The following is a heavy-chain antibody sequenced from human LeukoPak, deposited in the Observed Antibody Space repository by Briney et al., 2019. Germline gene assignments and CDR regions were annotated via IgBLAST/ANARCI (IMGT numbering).Heavy chain of an antibody. CDR1: GYTFTSYG. Sequence: ASVKVSCKASGYTFTSYGISWVRQAPGQGLEWLGWISAHNGKTNYAQKFQDRVTMTTDTSTRTAYMELRSLRSDDTAVYYCARGRGFYDSSAYYRFDCWGQGTLVTVSS. CDR2: ISAHNGKT. V-gene: IGHV1-18*01. J-gene: IGHJ4*02. D-gene: IGHD3-22*01. CDR3: ARGRGFYDSSAYYRFDC.